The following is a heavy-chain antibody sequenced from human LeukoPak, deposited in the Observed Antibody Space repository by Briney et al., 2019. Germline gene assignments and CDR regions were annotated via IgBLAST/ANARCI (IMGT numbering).Heavy chain of an antibody. D-gene: IGHD2-2*01. CDR3: ARGYCTSSSCFARHWFDP. V-gene: IGHV4-31*03. J-gene: IGHJ5*02. CDR2: IYYSGNT. CDR1: GGSISSGGYY. Sequence: KPSQTLSLTCTVSGGSISSGGYYWSWIRQHPGKGLEWIGYIYYSGNTYYNPSLKSRVTISVDTSKNQFSLKLSSVTAADTAVYYCARGYCTSSSCFARHWFDPWGQGPLVTVSS.